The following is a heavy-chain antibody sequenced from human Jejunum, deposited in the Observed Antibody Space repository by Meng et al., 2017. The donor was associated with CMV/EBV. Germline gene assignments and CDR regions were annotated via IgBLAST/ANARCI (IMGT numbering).Heavy chain of an antibody. Sequence: FRNEWMSWVRQAPGKGLEWVANINEDEDEKTFLDSVRGRFTISRDNAKKSLYLQMSSLRVEDTAVYYCAREGTQPWPPNWFFDLWGRGTLVTVSS. D-gene: IGHD1-1*01. CDR2: INEDEDEK. V-gene: IGHV3-7*01. CDR1: FRNEW. CDR3: AREGTQPWPPNWFFDL. J-gene: IGHJ2*01.